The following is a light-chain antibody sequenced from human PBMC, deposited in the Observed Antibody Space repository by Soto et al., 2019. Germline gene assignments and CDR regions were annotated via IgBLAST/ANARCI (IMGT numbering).Light chain of an antibody. J-gene: IGKJ1*01. Sequence: EIVLTQSPATLSLSPGERATLSCRASQSVGSNYVSWYQQKPGQPPRLLIYASSTRATGIPYWFSGSGSGTDFTLTISRLEPEDFAVYYCQRYGTSPKPFGQGTKVEIK. CDR3: QRYGTSPKP. V-gene: IGKV3-20*01. CDR2: ASS. CDR1: QSVGSNY.